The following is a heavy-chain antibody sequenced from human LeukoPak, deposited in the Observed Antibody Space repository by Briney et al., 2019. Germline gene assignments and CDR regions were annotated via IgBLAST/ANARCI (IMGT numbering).Heavy chain of an antibody. Sequence: PGGSLRLSCAASGFTFARNAMSWVRQAPGKGLEWASGISGSGSSTYYADSMKGRFTISRDNSRNTLYLLVNSLRAEDTAVYYCAKTKFGDYSLHAFDVWGQGTMVTVS. CDR2: ISGSGSST. CDR1: GFTFARNA. CDR3: AKTKFGDYSLHAFDV. J-gene: IGHJ3*01. D-gene: IGHD3-10*02. V-gene: IGHV3-23*01.